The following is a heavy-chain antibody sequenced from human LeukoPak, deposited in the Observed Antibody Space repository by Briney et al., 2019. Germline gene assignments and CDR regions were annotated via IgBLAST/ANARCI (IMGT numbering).Heavy chain of an antibody. D-gene: IGHD3-10*01. J-gene: IGHJ4*02. CDR3: ARALWFGELLPPFDY. CDR2: ISSSSSYI. V-gene: IGHV3-21*01. CDR1: GFTFSSYS. Sequence: PGGSLRLSCAASGFTFSSYSMNWVRQAPGKGLEWVSSISSSSSYIYCADLVKGRFTISRDNAKNSLYLQMNSLRAEDTAVYYCARALWFGELLPPFDYWGQGTLVTVSS.